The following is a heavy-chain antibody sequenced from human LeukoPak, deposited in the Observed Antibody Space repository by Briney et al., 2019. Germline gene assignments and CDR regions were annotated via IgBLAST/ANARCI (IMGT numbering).Heavy chain of an antibody. CDR3: ARGTNNDY. Sequence: GGSLRLSCAASGFTFVSYWMSWVRQAAGKGLEWVAYIKQDGSGKSYVDSVKGRFTISRDNAKNSLYLQMNSLRAEDTAVYYCARGTNNDYWGQGTLVTVSS. J-gene: IGHJ4*02. CDR2: IKQDGSGK. V-gene: IGHV3-7*01. CDR1: GFTFVSYW.